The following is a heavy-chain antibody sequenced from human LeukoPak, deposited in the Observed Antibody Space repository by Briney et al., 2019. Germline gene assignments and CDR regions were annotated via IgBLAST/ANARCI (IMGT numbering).Heavy chain of an antibody. Sequence: GGSLRLSCEASGFTFSSYSMNWVRQAPGKGLERVSSISSSSSYIYYADSVKGRFTISRDNAKNSLYLQMNSLRAEDTAVYYCARGTGEIRGYSYGYLYWGQGTLVTVSS. CDR2: ISSSSSYI. V-gene: IGHV3-21*01. J-gene: IGHJ4*02. D-gene: IGHD5-18*01. CDR1: GFTFSSYS. CDR3: ARGTGEIRGYSYGYLY.